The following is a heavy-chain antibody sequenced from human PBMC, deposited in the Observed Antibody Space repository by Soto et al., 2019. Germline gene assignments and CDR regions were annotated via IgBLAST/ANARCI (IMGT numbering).Heavy chain of an antibody. V-gene: IGHV3-21*04. D-gene: IGHD4-17*01. J-gene: IGHJ5*02. CDR3: ARDLPLYGGNSGLWNDA. CDR2: ISSSSSYI. CDR1: GFTFSSYS. Sequence: GGSLRLSCAASGFTFSSYSMNWVRQAPGKGLEWVSSISSSSSYIYYADSVKGRFTISRDNAKNSLYLQMNSLRADDTAVYYCARDLPLYGGNSGLWNDAWGQGTLVTVSS.